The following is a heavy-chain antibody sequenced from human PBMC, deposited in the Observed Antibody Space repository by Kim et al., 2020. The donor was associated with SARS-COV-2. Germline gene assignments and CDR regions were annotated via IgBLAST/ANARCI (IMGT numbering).Heavy chain of an antibody. CDR3: ARDGPRSGITMIVVVIAYYFDY. J-gene: IGHJ4*02. CDR2: ISYDGSNK. D-gene: IGHD3-22*01. V-gene: IGHV3-30*04. CDR1: GFTFSSYA. Sequence: GGSLRLSCAASGFTFSSYAMHWVRQAPGKGLEWVAVISYDGSNKYYADSVKGRFTISRDNSKNTLYLQMNSRRAEDTAVYYCARDGPRSGITMIVVVIAYYFDYWGQGTLVTVSS.